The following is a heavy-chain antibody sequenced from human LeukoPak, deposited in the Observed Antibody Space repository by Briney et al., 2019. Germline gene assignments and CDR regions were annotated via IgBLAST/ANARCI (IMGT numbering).Heavy chain of an antibody. J-gene: IGHJ4*02. CDR3: AKDIALYREPLDY. Sequence: GGSLRLSCAVSGFTFSRSGMHWVRQAPGKGLGWVAFVRYVGCNKFYLDPVKVRCNISRDNSKNTLYLQMNSLRAEDTAVYYCAKDIALYREPLDYWGQGTLVTVSS. D-gene: IGHD2-15*01. CDR2: VRYVGCNK. CDR1: GFTFSRSG. V-gene: IGHV3-30*02.